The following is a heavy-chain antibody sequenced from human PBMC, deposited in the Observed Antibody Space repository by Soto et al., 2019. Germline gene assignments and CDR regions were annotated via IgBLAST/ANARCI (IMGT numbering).Heavy chain of an antibody. CDR1: GFTFSSYA. CDR2: ISGSGGST. CDR3: AKDPPLYSSGHGLDY. V-gene: IGHV3-23*01. Sequence: VGSLRLSCAASGFTFSSYAMSWVRQAPGKGLEWVSAISGSGGSTYYADSVKGRFTISRDNSKNTLYLQMNSLRAEDTAVYYCAKDPPLYSSGHGLDYWGQGTLVTVSS. J-gene: IGHJ4*02. D-gene: IGHD6-19*01.